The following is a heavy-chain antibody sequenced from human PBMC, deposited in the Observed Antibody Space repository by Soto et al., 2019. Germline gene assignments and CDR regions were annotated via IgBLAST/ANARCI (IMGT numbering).Heavy chain of an antibody. V-gene: IGHV4-30-2*01. J-gene: IGHJ5*02. CDR1: GGSLSSYS. D-gene: IGHD7-27*01. CDR2: IYHSGST. CDR3: ARVPGP. Sequence: PSETLSLTCTVSGGSLSSYSWSWIRQPPGKGLEWIGYIYHSGSTYYNPSLKSRVTISVDRSKNQFSLKLSSVTAADTAVYYCARVPGPWGQGTLVTVSS.